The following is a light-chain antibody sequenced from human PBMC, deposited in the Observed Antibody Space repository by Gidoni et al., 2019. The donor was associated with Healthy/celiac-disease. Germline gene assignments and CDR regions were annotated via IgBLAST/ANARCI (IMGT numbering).Light chain of an antibody. CDR1: QSVSSSY. J-gene: IGKJ4*01. V-gene: IGKV3-20*01. Sequence: EIVLTQSPGTLSLSPGERATLSCRASQSVSSSYLAWYQQKPGQAPRLLIYGASSSGSGTDFTLTISRLEPEDFAVYYCQQYGSLPRLTFGGGTKVEIK. CDR3: QQYGSLPRLT. CDR2: GAS.